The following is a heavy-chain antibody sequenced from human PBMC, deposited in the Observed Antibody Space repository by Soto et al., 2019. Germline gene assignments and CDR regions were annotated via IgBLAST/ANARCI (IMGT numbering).Heavy chain of an antibody. D-gene: IGHD3-10*01. V-gene: IGHV3-66*01. CDR3: AREEGGGYYGSGSPPVYYYYMDV. CDR1: GFTVSSNY. Sequence: GGSLRLSCAASGFTVSSNYMSWVRQAPGKGLERVSVIYSVGSTYYADSVKGRFTISRDNSKNTLYLQINSLRAEDTSVYYCAREEGGGYYGSGSPPVYYYYMDVWGKGTTVTVSS. J-gene: IGHJ6*03. CDR2: IYSVGST.